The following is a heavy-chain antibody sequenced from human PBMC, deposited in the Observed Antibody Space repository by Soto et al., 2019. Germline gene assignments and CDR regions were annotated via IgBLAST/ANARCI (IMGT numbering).Heavy chain of an antibody. CDR3: AAAGGYDILTGYYSNRNYFDY. J-gene: IGHJ4*02. D-gene: IGHD3-9*01. V-gene: IGHV1-58*02. Sequence: SVKVSCKASGFTFTSSAMQWVRQARGQRLEWIGWIVVGSGNTNYAQKFQERVTITRDMSTSTAYMELSSLRSEDTAVYYCAAAGGYDILTGYYSNRNYFDYWGQGTLVTVSS. CDR2: IVVGSGNT. CDR1: GFTFTSSA.